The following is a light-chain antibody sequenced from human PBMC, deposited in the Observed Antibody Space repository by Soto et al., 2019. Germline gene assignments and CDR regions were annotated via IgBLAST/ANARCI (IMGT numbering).Light chain of an antibody. CDR3: QQYNSYSPRT. J-gene: IGKJ1*01. CDR1: QNIRSR. CDR2: DAS. V-gene: IGKV1-5*01. Sequence: DFQMTQSPSTLSASVGDRVTITCRASQNIRSRLAWFQQKPGKAPKLLIYDASSLESGVPQRFSGSGSGTEFTLTISSLQTDDFSTYYCQQYNSYSPRTFGQGTKVDIK.